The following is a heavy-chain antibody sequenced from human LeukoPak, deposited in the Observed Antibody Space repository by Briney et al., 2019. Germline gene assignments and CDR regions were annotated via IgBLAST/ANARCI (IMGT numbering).Heavy chain of an antibody. J-gene: IGHJ4*02. V-gene: IGHV3-20*04. Sequence: SPGGSLRLSCAASGFTFEGYGMSWVRQVPGKGLEWVSGINWDGGSTGYADAVKGRFTISRDNAKNSVYLQMNSLRADDTALYYCARGYYTFDYWGQGTLVTVSS. D-gene: IGHD3-3*01. CDR3: ARGYYTFDY. CDR2: INWDGGST. CDR1: GFTFEGYG.